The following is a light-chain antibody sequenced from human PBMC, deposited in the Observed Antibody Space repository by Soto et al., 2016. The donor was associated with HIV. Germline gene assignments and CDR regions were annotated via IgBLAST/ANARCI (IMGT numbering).Light chain of an antibody. CDR2: DDS. V-gene: IGLV3-21*03. CDR1: NIGSKS. CDR3: QVWDSGSDPVV. Sequence: SYVLTQPPSVSLAPGKTARITCGGNNIGSKSVHWYQQKPGQAPVVVVYDDSDRPSGIPERFSGSNSGNTATLTISRVDIGDEADYYCQVWDSGSDPVVFGGGTKLTVL. J-gene: IGLJ2*01.